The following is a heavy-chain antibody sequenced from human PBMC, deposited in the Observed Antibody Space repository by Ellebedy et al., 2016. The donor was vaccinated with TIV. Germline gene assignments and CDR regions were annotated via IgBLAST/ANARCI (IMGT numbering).Heavy chain of an antibody. CDR2: ISGSGGRT. D-gene: IGHD3-16*01. CDR3: AKVWGSLQLSFFDY. CDR1: GFTFGTYA. Sequence: GESLKISCAASGFTFGTYAMNWVRQAPGKGLEWVSAISGSGGRTYYADSVRGRFTISRDNSKNTLYLQMNSLRAEDTAVYYCAKVWGSLQLSFFDYWGQGTLVTVSS. V-gene: IGHV3-23*01. J-gene: IGHJ4*02.